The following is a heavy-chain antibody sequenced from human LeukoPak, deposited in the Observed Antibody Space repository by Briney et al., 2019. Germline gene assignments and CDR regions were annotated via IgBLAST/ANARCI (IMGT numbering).Heavy chain of an antibody. CDR2: ISAYNGNT. CDR3: ASACSSTSCYTGLHHL. D-gene: IGHD2-2*02. Sequence: ASVKVSCKASGYTFTSYGISWVRQAPGQGLEWMGWISAYNGNTNYAQKLQGRVTMTTDTSTSTAYMELRSLRSDDTAVYYCASACSSTSCYTGLHHLWGQGTPVTVSS. CDR1: GYTFTSYG. J-gene: IGHJ5*02. V-gene: IGHV1-18*01.